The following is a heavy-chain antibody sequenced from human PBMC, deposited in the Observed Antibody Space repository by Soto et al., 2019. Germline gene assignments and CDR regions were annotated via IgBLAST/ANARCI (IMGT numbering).Heavy chain of an antibody. J-gene: IGHJ6*02. V-gene: IGHV4-39*01. CDR2: IYYSGST. D-gene: IGHD3-10*01. CDR1: GGCSGSTAFY. Sequence: SGNLEITCAVSGGCSGSTAFYCGWICQPPEKGLQWVGSIYYSGSTYYNPALKSPVTISVDTSKNQFSMKLRSVTAADTAVYYCARYGGVYGSGSYGYYYGMDVWGQGSIVT. CDR3: ARYGGVYGSGSYGYYYGMDV.